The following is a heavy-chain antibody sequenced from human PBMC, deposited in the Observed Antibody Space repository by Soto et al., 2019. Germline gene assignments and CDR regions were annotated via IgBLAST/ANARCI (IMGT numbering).Heavy chain of an antibody. D-gene: IGHD2-2*01. J-gene: IGHJ5*02. CDR3: ARGYCTTTICDPWFDP. CDR1: GYSFTSYW. Sequence: PGESLKISCTGVGYSFTSYWIGWVRQMPGKGLEWMGIIYPGDSDTRYSPSFQGQVTISADKSITTAYLQWSSLKASDTAMYYCARGYCTTTICDPWFDPWGQGXLVTVHS. CDR2: IYPGDSDT. V-gene: IGHV5-51*01.